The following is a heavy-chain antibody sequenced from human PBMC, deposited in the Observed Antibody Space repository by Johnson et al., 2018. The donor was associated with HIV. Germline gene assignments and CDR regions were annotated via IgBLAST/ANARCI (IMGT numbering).Heavy chain of an antibody. D-gene: IGHD3-22*01. CDR1: GFTFSSYG. CDR3: ARDNGYYYDSSGSRNAFDI. V-gene: IGHV3-30*03. Sequence: QVQLVESGGGVVQPGRSLRLSCAASGFTFSSYGMHWVRQAPGKGLEWVAVISYDGSNKYYADSVKGRFTISRDNSKNTLYLQINSLRAEDTAVYYCARDNGYYYDSSGSRNAFDIWGQGTMVTVSS. CDR2: ISYDGSNK. J-gene: IGHJ3*02.